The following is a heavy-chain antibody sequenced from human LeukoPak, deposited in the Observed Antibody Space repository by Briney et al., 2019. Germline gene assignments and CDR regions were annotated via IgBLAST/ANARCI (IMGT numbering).Heavy chain of an antibody. CDR2: TNPNSGGT. Sequence: ASVKVSCKASGYTFTGYYMHWVRQAPGQGLEWMGWTNPNSGGTNYAQKFQGRVTMTRDTSISTAYMELSRLRSDDTAVYYCAREIEDYGDYLIDYWGQGTLVTVSS. CDR1: GYTFTGYY. D-gene: IGHD4-17*01. J-gene: IGHJ4*02. CDR3: AREIEDYGDYLIDY. V-gene: IGHV1-2*02.